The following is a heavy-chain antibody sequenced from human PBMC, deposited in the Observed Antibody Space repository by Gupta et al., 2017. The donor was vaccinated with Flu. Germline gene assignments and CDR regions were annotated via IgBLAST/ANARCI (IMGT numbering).Heavy chain of an antibody. CDR3: ARRKVYWKVRGADLDAGNEYGMDV. Sequence: IGWVRQMPGKGLEWMGIIYPGDSDTRYSPSFQGQVTISADKSISTAYLQWSSLKASDTAMYYCARRKVYWKVRGADLDAGNEYGMDVWGQGTTVTVSS. CDR2: IYPGDSDT. V-gene: IGHV5-51*01. D-gene: IGHD3-10*01. J-gene: IGHJ6*02.